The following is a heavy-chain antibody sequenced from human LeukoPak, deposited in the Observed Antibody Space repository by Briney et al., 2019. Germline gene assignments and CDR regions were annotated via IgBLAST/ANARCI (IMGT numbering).Heavy chain of an antibody. CDR2: INHSGST. CDR1: GGSFSGYY. D-gene: IGHD5-18*01. J-gene: IGHJ3*02. Sequence: PSETLSLTCAVYGGSFSGYYWSWIRQPPGKGLEWIGEINHSGSTNYNPSLKSRVTISVDTSKNQFSLKLSSVTAADTAVYYCASPPKDTDDAFDIWGQGTMATVSS. V-gene: IGHV4-34*01. CDR3: ASPPKDTDDAFDI.